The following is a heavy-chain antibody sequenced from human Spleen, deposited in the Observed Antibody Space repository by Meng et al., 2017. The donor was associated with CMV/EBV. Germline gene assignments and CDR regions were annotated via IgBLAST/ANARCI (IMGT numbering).Heavy chain of an antibody. D-gene: IGHD5-24*01. Sequence: FSGFSLSTCGVGVDWIRRPPEKALEWLAVIYWDGDKRYDPSLKSRLTITKDTSKNQVVLRMTNMTPEDTAAFYCARSSAEMATVKFDYWGQGTLVTVSS. CDR2: IYWDGDK. CDR1: GFSLSTCGVG. CDR3: ARSSAEMATVKFDY. V-gene: IGHV2-5*05. J-gene: IGHJ4*02.